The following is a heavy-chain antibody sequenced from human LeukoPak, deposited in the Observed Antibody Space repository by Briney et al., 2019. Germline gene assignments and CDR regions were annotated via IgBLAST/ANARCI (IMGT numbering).Heavy chain of an antibody. D-gene: IGHD3-3*01. Sequence: ASVKVSCKASGYTFTSYDINWVRQATGQGLEWMGWMNPNSGNTGYAQKFQGRVTMTRNTSISTAYMELSSLRSEDTAVYYCARLTHTRPMRITIFGVVRGNAYFDYWGQGTLVTVSS. J-gene: IGHJ4*02. CDR2: MNPNSGNT. CDR3: ARLTHTRPMRITIFGVVRGNAYFDY. V-gene: IGHV1-8*01. CDR1: GYTFTSYD.